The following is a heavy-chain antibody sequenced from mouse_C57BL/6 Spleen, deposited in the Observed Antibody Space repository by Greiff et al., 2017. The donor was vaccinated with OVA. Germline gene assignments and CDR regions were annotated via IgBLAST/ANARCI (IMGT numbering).Heavy chain of an antibody. D-gene: IGHD1-1*01. CDR3: TVIYYYGSSPYYFDY. Sequence: EVKLEESGGGLVQPGGSMKLSCAASGFTFSDAWMDWVRQSPEKGLEWVAEIRNKANNHATYYAESVKGRFTISRDDSKSIVFLQMNSLRAEDTGIYYCTVIYYYGSSPYYFDYWGHGTTLTVSS. CDR2: IRNKANNHAT. V-gene: IGHV6-6*01. CDR1: GFTFSDAW. J-gene: IGHJ2*01.